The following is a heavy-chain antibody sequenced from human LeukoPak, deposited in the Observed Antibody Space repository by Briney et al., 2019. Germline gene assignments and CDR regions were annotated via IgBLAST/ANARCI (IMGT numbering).Heavy chain of an antibody. CDR3: AWGYYGMDV. CDR2: ISWNSGSI. D-gene: IGHD1-26*01. V-gene: IGHV3-9*01. CDR1: GFTFDDYA. J-gene: IGHJ6*02. Sequence: GGSLRLSCAASGFTFDDYAMHWVRQAPGKGLEWVSGISWNSGSIGYADSVKGRFTISRDNAKNSLYLQMNSLRAEDTALYYCAWGYYGMDVWGQGTTVTVSS.